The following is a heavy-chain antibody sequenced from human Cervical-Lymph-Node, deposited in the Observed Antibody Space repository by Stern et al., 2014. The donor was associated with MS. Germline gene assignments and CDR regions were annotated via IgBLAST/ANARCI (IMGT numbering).Heavy chain of an antibody. D-gene: IGHD3-10*01. V-gene: IGHV2-5*02. CDR3: ARGWFGELWNYFDY. J-gene: IGHJ4*02. CDR2: IYWDDDK. CDR1: GFSLSTSGLG. Sequence: QVTLRESGPTLVKPTQTLTLTCTFSGFSLSTSGLGVGWIRQPPGKALEWLALIYWDDDKRYSPSLKSRLTITKDTSKNQVVLTMTNMDPVDTATYYCARGWFGELWNYFDYWGQGTLVTVSS.